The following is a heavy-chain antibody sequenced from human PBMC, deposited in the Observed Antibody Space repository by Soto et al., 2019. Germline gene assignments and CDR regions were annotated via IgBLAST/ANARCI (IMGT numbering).Heavy chain of an antibody. D-gene: IGHD1-7*01. V-gene: IGHV4-39*01. J-gene: IGHJ4*02. CDR2: IYYSGST. CDR1: GGSISSSSYY. Sequence: PSETLSLTCTVSGGSISSSSYYWGWIRQPPGKGLEWIGSIYYSGSTYYNPSLKSRVTISVDTSKNQFSLKLSSVTAADTAVYYCARHRHFITGTTFDYWGQGTLVTVSS. CDR3: ARHRHFITGTTFDY.